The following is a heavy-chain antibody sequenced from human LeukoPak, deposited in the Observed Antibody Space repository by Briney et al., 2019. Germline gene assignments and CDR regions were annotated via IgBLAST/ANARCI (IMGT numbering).Heavy chain of an antibody. CDR3: ARASSGSYSRYFDY. J-gene: IGHJ4*02. CDR1: GASISNTDW. CDR2: IYHSGTT. Sequence: NPSETLSLTCAVSGASISNTDWWSWVRQPPGKGVEWIGEIYHSGTTNYNPSLKSRVTISVDKSKNQFSLNLSSVTAADTAVYYCARASSGSYSRYFDYWGQGTLVTVSS. V-gene: IGHV4-4*02. D-gene: IGHD1-26*01.